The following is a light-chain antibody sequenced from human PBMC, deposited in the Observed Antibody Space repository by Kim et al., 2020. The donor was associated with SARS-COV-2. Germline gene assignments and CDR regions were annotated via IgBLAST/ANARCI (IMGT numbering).Light chain of an antibody. CDR2: DAS. CDR1: QGVSTF. CDR3: QHRSDWPWT. J-gene: IGKJ1*01. Sequence: LSPGDRAPLSCRASQGVSTFLAWYQQKPGQAPRLLIYDASDRATGIPARFSGSGSGTDFTLTISSLEPEDFAVYYCQHRSDWPWTFGQGTKVDIK. V-gene: IGKV3-11*01.